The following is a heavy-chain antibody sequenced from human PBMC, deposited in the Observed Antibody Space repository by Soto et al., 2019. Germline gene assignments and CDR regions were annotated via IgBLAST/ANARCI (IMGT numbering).Heavy chain of an antibody. CDR2: ISWNSGSI. V-gene: IGHV3-9*01. J-gene: IGHJ3*02. CDR1: GFTFDDYA. Sequence: DVQLVESGGGLVQPGRSLRLSCAASGFTFDDYAMHWVRQAPGKGLEWVSGISWNSGSIGYADSVKGRFTISRDNAKNSLYLQMNSLRAEDTALYYCAKVTAVAAPGVGDAFDIWGQGTMVTVSS. CDR3: AKVTAVAAPGVGDAFDI. D-gene: IGHD6-19*01.